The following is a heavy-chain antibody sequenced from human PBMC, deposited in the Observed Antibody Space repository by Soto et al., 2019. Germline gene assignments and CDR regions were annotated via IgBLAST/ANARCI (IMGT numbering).Heavy chain of an antibody. CDR3: ALWGFRDGNNSKYNYSGMDV. V-gene: IGHV1-69*01. CDR2: IIPIFGTA. CDR1: GGTFNRYT. D-gene: IGHD1-1*01. J-gene: IGHJ6*02. Sequence: VQLVQSGAEVKKPGSSVKLSCKASGGTFNRYTISWVRQAPGQGLEWMGGIIPIFGTANYAQKFQCRVAIIADESTSAAYMELRSLRSEDTAVYYCALWGFRDGNNSKYNYSGMDVWGQGTTVTVSS.